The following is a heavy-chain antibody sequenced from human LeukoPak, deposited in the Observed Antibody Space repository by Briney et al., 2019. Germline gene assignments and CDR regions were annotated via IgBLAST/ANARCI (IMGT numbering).Heavy chain of an antibody. CDR3: ARLAVRGAHFDY. CDR1: GYTFTSYD. J-gene: IGHJ4*02. V-gene: IGHV1-8*01. D-gene: IGHD3-10*01. Sequence: ASVKVSCKASGYTFTSYDINWVRQATGQGLEWMGWMNPNSGNTGYAQKFQGRVTMTRNTSISTAYMELSSLRSEDTAVYYCARLAVRGAHFDYWGQGTLVTVSS. CDR2: MNPNSGNT.